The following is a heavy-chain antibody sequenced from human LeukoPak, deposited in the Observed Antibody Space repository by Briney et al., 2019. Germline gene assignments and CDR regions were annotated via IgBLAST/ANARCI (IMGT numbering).Heavy chain of an antibody. D-gene: IGHD3-10*01. CDR3: ARRPRGHSFRNAFDI. CDR1: GGSISSGSYY. J-gene: IGHJ3*02. V-gene: IGHV4-61*02. CDR2: IYTSGST. Sequence: PSETLSLTCTVSGGSISSGSYYWSWIRQPAGKGLEWIGRIYTSGSTNYNPSLKSRVTISVDTSKNQFSLKLSSVTAADTAVYYCARRPRGHSFRNAFDIWGQGTMVTVSS.